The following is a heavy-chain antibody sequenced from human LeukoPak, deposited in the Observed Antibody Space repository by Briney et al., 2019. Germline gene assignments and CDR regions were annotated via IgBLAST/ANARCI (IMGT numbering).Heavy chain of an antibody. CDR1: GGSFSGYY. CDR3: ARGYCSDY. D-gene: IGHD2-15*01. J-gene: IGHJ4*02. Sequence: SETLSLTCAVYGGSFSGYYWSWIRQPPGKGLEWIGEINHSGSTNYNPSLKSRVTISVDTSKNQFTLKLSFVTAADTAVYYCARGYCSDYWGQGNLVTVSS. CDR2: INHSGST. V-gene: IGHV4-34*01.